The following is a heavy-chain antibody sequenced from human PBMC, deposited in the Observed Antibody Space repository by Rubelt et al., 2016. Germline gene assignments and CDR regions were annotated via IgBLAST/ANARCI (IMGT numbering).Heavy chain of an antibody. J-gene: IGHJ5*02. V-gene: IGHV3-33*01. CDR2: WYDGSNK. CDR3: ARDRVRFLTSWFDP. Sequence: WYDGSNKYYADSVKGRFTISRDNSKNTLYLQMNSLRAEDTAVYYCARDRVRFLTSWFDPWGQGTLVTVSS. D-gene: IGHD3-3*01.